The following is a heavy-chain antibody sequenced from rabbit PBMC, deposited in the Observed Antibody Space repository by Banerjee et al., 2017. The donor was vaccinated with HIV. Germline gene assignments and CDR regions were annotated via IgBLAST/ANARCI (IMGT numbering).Heavy chain of an antibody. J-gene: IGHJ4*01. CDR1: GFSFSGSYW. CDR2: IYGGSSGSI. CDR3: ARAPYADSSAAYKL. Sequence: QEQLEESGGDLVKPEGSLTLSCTASGFSFSGSYWICWVRQAPGEGLEWIACIYGGSSGSIYYASWVNGRFTISSDNAQNTVDLQMNSLTAADTATYFCARAPYADSSAAYKLWGPGTLVTVS. D-gene: IGHD8-1*01. V-gene: IGHV1S45*01.